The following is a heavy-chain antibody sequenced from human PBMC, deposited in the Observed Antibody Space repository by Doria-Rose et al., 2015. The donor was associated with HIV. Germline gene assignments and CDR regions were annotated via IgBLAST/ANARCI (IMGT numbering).Heavy chain of an antibody. J-gene: IGHJ4*02. D-gene: IGHD6-13*01. CDR2: IFSDDER. Sequence: QVTLKESGPVLVKPTETLTLTCTVSGGSLSSPGMGVSWIRQPPGKALEWLANIFSDDERSYITSLKSRLTISRGTSKSQVVLTMTDMDPVDTATYYCARIKSSRWYHKYYFDFWGQGTLVIVSA. CDR3: ARIKSSRWYHKYYFDF. V-gene: IGHV2-26*01. CDR1: GGSLSSPGMG.